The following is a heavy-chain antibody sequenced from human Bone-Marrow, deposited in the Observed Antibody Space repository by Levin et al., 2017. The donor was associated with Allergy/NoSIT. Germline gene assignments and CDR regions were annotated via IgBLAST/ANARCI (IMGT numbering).Heavy chain of an antibody. V-gene: IGHV3-30*04. Sequence: GGSLRLSCAASGFTFNNFAMHWVRQAPGKGLEWVAAILNDGRNKYYADSVKGRFTMSRDNSKSTLYVQMNSLRAEDTAVYYCARGDFYCSGTSCYESPSGDLFDYWGRGTLVTVSS. CDR3: ARGDFYCSGTSCYESPSGDLFDY. D-gene: IGHD2-2*01. CDR2: ILNDGRNK. J-gene: IGHJ4*02. CDR1: GFTFNNFA.